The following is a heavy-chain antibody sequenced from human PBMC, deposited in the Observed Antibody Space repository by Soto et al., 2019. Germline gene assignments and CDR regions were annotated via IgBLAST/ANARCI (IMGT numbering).Heavy chain of an antibody. V-gene: IGHV4-34*01. Sequence: AETLSLTCAVYGGAFNTYYWIWIRQAPGEGLEWIVEMHQSGTTNYNPSLKSRVTISVDTSKIQFSLSLRSVTAADTAVYYCARGRSGVGTDWFDPWGQGTLVTVSS. D-gene: IGHD3-3*01. CDR1: GGAFNTYY. J-gene: IGHJ5*02. CDR3: ARGRSGVGTDWFDP. CDR2: MHQSGTT.